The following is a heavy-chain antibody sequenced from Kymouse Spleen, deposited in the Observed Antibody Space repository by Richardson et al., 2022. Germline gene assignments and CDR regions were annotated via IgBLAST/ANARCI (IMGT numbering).Heavy chain of an antibody. CDR3: ARHIWFGELDY. J-gene: IGHJ4*02. CDR2: IYYSGST. D-gene: IGHD3-10*01. CDR1: GGSISSSSYY. V-gene: IGHV4-39*01. Sequence: QLQLQESGPGLVKPSETLSLTCTVSGGSISSSSYYWGWIRQPPGKGLEWIGSIYYSGSTYYNPSLKSRVTISVDTSKNQFSLKLSSVTAADTAVYYCARHIWFGELDYWGQGTLVTVSS.